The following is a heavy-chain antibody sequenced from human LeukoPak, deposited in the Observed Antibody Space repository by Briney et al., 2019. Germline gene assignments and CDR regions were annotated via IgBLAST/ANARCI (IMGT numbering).Heavy chain of an antibody. CDR1: GFTFSTYS. J-gene: IGHJ6*02. Sequence: PGGSLRLSCAASGFTFSTYSMNWVRQAPGKGLEWVSSISGNSRSKDYADSVKGRFTISRDNAGNSLYLQMNSLRAEDTAVYYRVRVAWDLKGRAMDVWGQGTTVTVSS. CDR2: ISGNSRSK. CDR3: VRVAWDLKGRAMDV. D-gene: IGHD1-26*01. V-gene: IGHV3-21*04.